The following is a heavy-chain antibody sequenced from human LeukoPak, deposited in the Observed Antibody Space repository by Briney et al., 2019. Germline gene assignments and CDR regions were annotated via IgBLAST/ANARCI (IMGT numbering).Heavy chain of an antibody. CDR1: GYTFTYRY. V-gene: IGHV1-45*02. CDR2: ITPFNGNT. CDR3: ASGSVITASGWYDP. Sequence: SVKVSCKASGYTFTYRYLHWVRQAPGQALEWMGWITPFNGNTNYAQKFQDRVTITRDRSMSTAYMELSSLRSEDTAMYYCASGSVITASGWYDPWGQGTLVTVSS. J-gene: IGHJ5*02. D-gene: IGHD2-21*01.